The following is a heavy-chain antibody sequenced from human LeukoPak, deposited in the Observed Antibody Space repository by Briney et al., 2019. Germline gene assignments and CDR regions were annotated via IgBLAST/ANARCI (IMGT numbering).Heavy chain of an antibody. CDR2: IIPIFGTA. D-gene: IGHD2-2*01. Sequence: GASVKVSCKASGGTFSSYAISWVRQAPGHGLEWMGGIIPIFGTANYAQKFQGRVTITADESTCTAYMELSSLRSEDAAVYYCARGGDIVVVPAVHLTGWFDPWGQGTLVTVSS. J-gene: IGHJ5*02. V-gene: IGHV1-69*13. CDR1: GGTFSSYA. CDR3: ARGGDIVVVPAVHLTGWFDP.